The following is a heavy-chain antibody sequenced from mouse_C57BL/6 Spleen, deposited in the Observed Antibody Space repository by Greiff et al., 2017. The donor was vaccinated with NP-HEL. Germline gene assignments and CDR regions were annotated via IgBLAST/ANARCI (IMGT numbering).Heavy chain of an antibody. Sequence: EVQLQQSGPELVKPGASVKISCKASGYSFTGYYMNWVKQSPEKSLEWIGEINPSTGGTTYNQKFKAKATLTVDKSSSTAYMQLKSLTSEDSAVYYCARVATPAWFAYWGQGTLVTVSA. J-gene: IGHJ3*01. CDR2: INPSTGGT. CDR3: ARVATPAWFAY. D-gene: IGHD1-1*01. CDR1: GYSFTGYY. V-gene: IGHV1-42*01.